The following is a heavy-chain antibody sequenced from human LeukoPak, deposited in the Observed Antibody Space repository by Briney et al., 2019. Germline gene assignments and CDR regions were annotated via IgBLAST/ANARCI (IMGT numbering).Heavy chain of an antibody. J-gene: IGHJ5*02. D-gene: IGHD6-13*01. CDR2: ISGSGGST. V-gene: IGHV3-23*01. Sequence: PGGSLRLSCAASGFTFSSYAMSWVRQAPGKGLEWVSAISGSGGSTYYADSVKGRFTISRDKSKNTLYLQTNSLRAEDTAVYYCAKDKLAAAGTVWFDPWGQGTLVTVSS. CDR3: AKDKLAAAGTVWFDP. CDR1: GFTFSSYA.